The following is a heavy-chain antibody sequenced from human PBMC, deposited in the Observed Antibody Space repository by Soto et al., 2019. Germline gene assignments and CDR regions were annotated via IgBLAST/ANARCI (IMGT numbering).Heavy chain of an antibody. Sequence: GESLKISCAASGFTFSSYAMHWVRQAPGKGLEWVAVISYDGSNKYYADSVKGRFTISRDNSKNTLYLQMNSLRAEDTAVYYCARGPLVGAFDYWGQGTLVTVSS. V-gene: IGHV3-30*04. CDR1: GFTFSSYA. CDR2: ISYDGSNK. D-gene: IGHD1-26*01. J-gene: IGHJ4*02. CDR3: ARGPLVGAFDY.